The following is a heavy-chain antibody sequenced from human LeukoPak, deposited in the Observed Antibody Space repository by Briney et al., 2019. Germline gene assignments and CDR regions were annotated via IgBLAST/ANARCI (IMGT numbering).Heavy chain of an antibody. CDR1: GFTVSNNS. D-gene: IGHD4-23*01. CDR3: ARVQPPPTVVTPRYYYYGMDV. CDR2: ISSSSSTI. Sequence: GGSLRLSCAASGFTVSNNSLSWVRQAPGKGPEWVSYISSSSSTIYYADSVKGRFTISRDNAKNSLYLQMNSLRDEDTAVYYCARVQPPPTVVTPRYYYYGMDVWGQGTTVTVSS. V-gene: IGHV3-48*02. J-gene: IGHJ6*02.